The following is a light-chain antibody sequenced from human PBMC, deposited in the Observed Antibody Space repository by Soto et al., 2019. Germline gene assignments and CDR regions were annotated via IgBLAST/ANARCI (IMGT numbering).Light chain of an antibody. J-gene: IGKJ5*01. Sequence: DIQMTQSPSSLSASVGDRVTITCRASHSISSYLNWYQQKPGKAPKLLMYVASSLQSGVPSRFSGSGSGTDFTLTITSLQPDDFATYYCQQYNSYPWTFGQGTRLEIK. CDR1: HSISSY. V-gene: IGKV1-39*01. CDR3: QQYNSYPWT. CDR2: VAS.